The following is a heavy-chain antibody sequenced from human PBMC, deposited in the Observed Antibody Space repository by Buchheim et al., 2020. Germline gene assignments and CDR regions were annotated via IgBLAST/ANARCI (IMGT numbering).Heavy chain of an antibody. CDR2: IYYSGIT. D-gene: IGHD4-11*01. Sequence: QLQLQESGPGLVKPSETLSLTCTVSGGSISSNRYYWGWIRQPPGKGLEWIGNIYYSGITYYNPSLKSRFTISIDTSQNQFSLKLRSVTAADMAVYYCSRAVTAKYYGMDVWGQGTT. CDR3: SRAVTAKYYGMDV. CDR1: GGSISSNRYY. V-gene: IGHV4-39*07. J-gene: IGHJ6*02.